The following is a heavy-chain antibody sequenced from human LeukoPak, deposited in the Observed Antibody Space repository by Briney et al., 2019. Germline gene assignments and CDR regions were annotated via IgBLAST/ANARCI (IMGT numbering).Heavy chain of an antibody. V-gene: IGHV3-30*01. J-gene: IGHJ6*03. CDR1: GFTFGRNV. D-gene: IGHD3/OR15-3a*01. Sequence: GRSLRLYCVASGFTFGRNVLHWVRQAPGKGLEWVATISYDGNNKFHADSVKGRFTISRDNSRNTVYLQMDSLRPEDTAVYHCAKGGIPTGPYYYFYYMDVLGNGTTVTVSS. CDR3: AKGGIPTGPYYYFYYMDV. CDR2: ISYDGNNK.